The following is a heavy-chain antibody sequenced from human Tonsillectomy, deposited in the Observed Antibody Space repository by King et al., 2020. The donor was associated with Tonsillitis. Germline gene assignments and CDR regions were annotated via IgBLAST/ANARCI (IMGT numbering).Heavy chain of an antibody. CDR2: IHYRVST. V-gene: IGHV4-39*01. J-gene: IGHJ4*02. CDR1: GGSISSSNYY. D-gene: IGHD3-9*01. Sequence: QLQESGPGLVKPSETLSLTCTVSGGSISSSNYYWGWIRQPPGKGLEWIGSIHYRVSTYYNPSLKSRVTISVDTSKNQCSLKLSSVTAADTAVYYCARLVPGVRYFDWPPGHFDSWGQGTLVTVSS. CDR3: ARLVPGVRYFDWPPGHFDS.